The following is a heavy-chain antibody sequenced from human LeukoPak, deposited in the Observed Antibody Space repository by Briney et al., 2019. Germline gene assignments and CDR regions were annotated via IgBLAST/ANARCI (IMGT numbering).Heavy chain of an antibody. V-gene: IGHV3-64*01. CDR3: ARDGGQGSGWYYFDY. Sequence: GGSLRLSCAASGFTFSSYAMHWVRQAPGKGLEYVSAISSNGGSTYYANSVKGRFTISRDNSKNTLYLQMGSLRAEDMAVYYCARDGGQGSGWYYFDYWGQGTLVTVSS. CDR2: ISSNGGST. D-gene: IGHD6-19*01. J-gene: IGHJ4*02. CDR1: GFTFSSYA.